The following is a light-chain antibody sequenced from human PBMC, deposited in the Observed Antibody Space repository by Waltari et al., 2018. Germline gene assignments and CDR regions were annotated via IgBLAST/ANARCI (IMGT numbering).Light chain of an antibody. CDR2: EGS. Sequence: QSALTQPASVSGSPGQSITISCTGTSSDVGSYNLVSWYQQHPGKAPKLMIYEGSKRPSGVSNRCSGSKSGNTASLTISVLQAEDEADYYCCSYAGSSWVFGGGTKLTVL. V-gene: IGLV2-23*01. J-gene: IGLJ3*02. CDR1: SSDVGSYNL. CDR3: CSYAGSSWV.